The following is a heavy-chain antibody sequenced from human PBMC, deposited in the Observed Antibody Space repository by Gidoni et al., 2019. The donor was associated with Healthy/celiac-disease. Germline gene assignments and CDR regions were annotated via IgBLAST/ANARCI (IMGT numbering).Heavy chain of an antibody. J-gene: IGHJ6*02. V-gene: IGHV3-30*01. CDR2: ISYDGSNK. D-gene: IGHD3-10*01. Sequence: QVQLVESGGGVVQPGRSLRLSCAASGFPFSRYAMHWVRQAPGKGLEWVAVISYDGSNKYYADSVKGRFTISRDNSKNTLYLQMNSLRAEDTAVYYCARDRGELLWFGELLGEPEIYYYYGMDVWGQGTTVTVSS. CDR1: GFPFSRYA. CDR3: ARDRGELLWFGELLGEPEIYYYYGMDV.